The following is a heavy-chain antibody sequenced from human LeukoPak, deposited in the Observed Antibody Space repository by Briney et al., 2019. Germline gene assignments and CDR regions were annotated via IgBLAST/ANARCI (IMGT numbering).Heavy chain of an antibody. V-gene: IGHV1-2*04. D-gene: IGHD5-18*01. CDR2: INPNSGGT. CDR3: ARAGTAMVKSAFDI. J-gene: IGHJ3*02. Sequence: ASVKVSCKASGYTFTGYYMHWVRQAPGQGLEWMGWINPNSGGTNNAQKFQGWVTMTRDTSISTAYMELSRLRSDDTAVYYCARAGTAMVKSAFDIWGQGTMVTVSS. CDR1: GYTFTGYY.